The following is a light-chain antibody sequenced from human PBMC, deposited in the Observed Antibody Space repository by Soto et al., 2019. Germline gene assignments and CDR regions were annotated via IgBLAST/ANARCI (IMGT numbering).Light chain of an antibody. CDR3: QQRYNLLT. CDR1: QSVGNY. V-gene: IGKV3-11*01. J-gene: IGKJ4*01. CDR2: DAS. Sequence: EIVLTQSPATLSLSPGERATLSCRASQSVGNYLAWYQQIRGQAPRLLIFDASQRATGIPARFTGSGFGTDFTLTISSLEPEDFAVYYCQQRYNLLTFGGGTKVEIK.